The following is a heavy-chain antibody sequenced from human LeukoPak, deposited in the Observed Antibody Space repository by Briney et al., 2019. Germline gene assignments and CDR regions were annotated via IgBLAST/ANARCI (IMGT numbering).Heavy chain of an antibody. Sequence: GGSLRLSCAASGFTFSSYDMHWVRQATGKGLEWVSAIGTAGDTYYPGSVKGRFTISRENAKNSLYLQMNSLRAGDTAVYYCARSLGKGSGWYDYWGQGTLVTVSS. J-gene: IGHJ4*02. CDR1: GFTFSSYD. CDR3: ARSLGKGSGWYDY. CDR2: IGTAGDT. D-gene: IGHD6-19*01. V-gene: IGHV3-13*01.